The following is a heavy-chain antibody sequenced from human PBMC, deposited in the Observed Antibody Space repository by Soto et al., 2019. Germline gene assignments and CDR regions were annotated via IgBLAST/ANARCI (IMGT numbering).Heavy chain of an antibody. Sequence: SETLALTCTVSGGSISSAGYYWSWIRQHPGKGLEWIGYIFYSGTTYYNPSLKSRVTISVDTSKNQFSLKLSSVTAADTTVYYCAGSVDPWGQGTLVTVSS. CDR2: IFYSGTT. V-gene: IGHV4-31*03. CDR1: GGSISSAGYY. CDR3: AGSVDP. J-gene: IGHJ5*02.